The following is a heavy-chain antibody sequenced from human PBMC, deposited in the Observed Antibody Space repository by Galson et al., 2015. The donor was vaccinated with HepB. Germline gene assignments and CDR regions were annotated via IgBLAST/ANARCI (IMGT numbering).Heavy chain of an antibody. CDR1: GFTFSDYD. J-gene: IGHJ4*02. Sequence: SLRLSCAASGFTFSDYDMHWVRLPTGKGLEWVSAVHIAGDTYYLGSVRGRFTVSRENAKNSLYLQMNNLKAGDTAIYYCARGSPANSDYGLNSWGQGILVTVSS. V-gene: IGHV3-13*01. CDR3: ARGSPANSDYGLNS. D-gene: IGHD4-17*01. CDR2: VHIAGDT.